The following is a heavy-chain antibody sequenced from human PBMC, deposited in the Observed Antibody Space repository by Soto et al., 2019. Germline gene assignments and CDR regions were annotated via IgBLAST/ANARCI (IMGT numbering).Heavy chain of an antibody. CDR1: GFSFSSYS. J-gene: IGHJ4*02. CDR3: AKGGWIQRRGVDY. V-gene: IGHV3-21*01. Sequence: EVQLVESGGGLVKPGGSLRLSCAASGFSFSSYSMNWVRQAPGKGLEWVASITTSSSYIQYADSVKGRFTISRDNAKNSLYLQMDSLRGEDTAVYYCAKGGWIQRRGVDYWGQGTLVTVSS. CDR2: ITTSSSYI. D-gene: IGHD5-18*01.